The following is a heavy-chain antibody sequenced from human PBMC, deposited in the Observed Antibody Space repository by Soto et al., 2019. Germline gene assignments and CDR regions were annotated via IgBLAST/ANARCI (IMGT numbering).Heavy chain of an antibody. V-gene: IGHV3-30*18. Sequence: GGSLRLSCAASGFSFSTYGMHWVRQAPGKGLEWVAFISNDGSNKYYADSVKGRFTISRDNSKNTLYLQMNSLRAEDTAVYYCAKDRSTYYLVPPFDPWGQGTLVTVSS. CDR3: AKDRSTYYLVPPFDP. D-gene: IGHD3-10*01. J-gene: IGHJ5*02. CDR2: ISNDGSNK. CDR1: GFSFSTYG.